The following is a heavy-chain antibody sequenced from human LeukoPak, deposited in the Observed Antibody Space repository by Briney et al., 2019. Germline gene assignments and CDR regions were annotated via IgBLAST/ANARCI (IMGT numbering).Heavy chain of an antibody. Sequence: GGSLRLSCAASGFTFRSFAMTWVRQAPGKGLECVSVISGSGDSTYYADSVKGRFTIPRDNSKHTLYLQMNSLRVEDTAVYYCAKQTADLTPDYWGQGTLVTVSS. CDR3: AKQTADLTPDY. D-gene: IGHD1-14*01. CDR1: GFTFRSFA. V-gene: IGHV3-23*01. CDR2: ISGSGDST. J-gene: IGHJ4*02.